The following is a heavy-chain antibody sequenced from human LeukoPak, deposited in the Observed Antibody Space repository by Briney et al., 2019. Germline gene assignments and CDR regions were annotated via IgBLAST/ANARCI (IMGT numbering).Heavy chain of an antibody. D-gene: IGHD6-19*01. CDR1: GGTFSSYA. Sequence: GSSVKVSCKASGGTFSSYAISWVRLAPGQGLEWMGRIIPIFGTANYAQKFQGRVTITTDESTSTAYMELSSLRSEDTAVYYCAGQGLEPRYSSGWDWGQGTLVTVSS. J-gene: IGHJ4*02. CDR2: IIPIFGTA. V-gene: IGHV1-69*05. CDR3: AGQGLEPRYSSGWD.